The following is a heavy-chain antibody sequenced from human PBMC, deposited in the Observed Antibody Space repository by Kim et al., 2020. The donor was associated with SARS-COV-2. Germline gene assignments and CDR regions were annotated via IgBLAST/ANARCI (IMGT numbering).Heavy chain of an antibody. CDR1: GGSISSSNW. CDR2: IYHSGST. Sequence: SETLSLTCAVSGGSISSSNWWSWVRQPPGKGLEWIGEIYHSGSTNYNPSLKSRVTISVDKSKNQFSLKLSSVTAADTAVYYCARGGIKYYDYVWGSYRFDYWGQGTLVTVSS. J-gene: IGHJ4*02. V-gene: IGHV4-4*02. D-gene: IGHD3-16*02. CDR3: ARGGIKYYDYVWGSYRFDY.